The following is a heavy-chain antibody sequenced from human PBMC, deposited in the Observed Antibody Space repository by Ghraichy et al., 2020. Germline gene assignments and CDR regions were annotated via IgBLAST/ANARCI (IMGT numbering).Heavy chain of an antibody. D-gene: IGHD5-12*01. CDR3: ARDRRPRGGYGFDY. CDR1: GGSVSSGSYY. Sequence: SETLSLTCTVSGGSVSSGSYYWSWIRQPPGKGLEWIGYIYYSGSTNYNPSLKSRVTISVDTSKNQFSLKLSSVTAADTAVYYCARDRRPRGGYGFDYWGQGTLVTVSS. J-gene: IGHJ4*02. V-gene: IGHV4-61*01. CDR2: IYYSGST.